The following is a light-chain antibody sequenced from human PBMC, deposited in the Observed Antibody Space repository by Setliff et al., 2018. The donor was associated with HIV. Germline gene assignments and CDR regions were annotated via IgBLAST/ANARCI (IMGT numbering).Light chain of an antibody. CDR1: ISDVGGYYN. CDR3: SSFSSRTLVV. J-gene: IGLJ2*01. CDR2: EVS. V-gene: IGLV2-14*01. Sequence: QSALTQPASVSGSPGQSITISCTGSISDVGGYYNVSWYQQYPGKAPKVLIYEVSNRPSGISNRFSGSKSGNTASPTISGLQTEDEADYYCSSFSSRTLVVFGGGTKVTVL.